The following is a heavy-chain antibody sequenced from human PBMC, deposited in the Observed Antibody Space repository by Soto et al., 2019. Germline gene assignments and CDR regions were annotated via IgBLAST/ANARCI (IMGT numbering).Heavy chain of an antibody. D-gene: IGHD1-7*01. J-gene: IGHJ4*02. V-gene: IGHV3-23*01. Sequence: VQLLESGGGLVQPGGSLRLSCAASGSTFTSCAMSWVRQAPGKGLEWVSAISGTAGNTHHADSVKGRFTISRDISKNTLYLQMNSLRAEDTAVYYCAKGDWDYIAGHFDYWGQGTLVTVSS. CDR2: ISGTAGNT. CDR3: AKGDWDYIAGHFDY. CDR1: GSTFTSCA.